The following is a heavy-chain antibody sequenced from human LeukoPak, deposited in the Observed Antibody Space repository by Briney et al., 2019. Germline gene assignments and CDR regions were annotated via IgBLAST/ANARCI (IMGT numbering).Heavy chain of an antibody. J-gene: IGHJ4*02. D-gene: IGHD3-3*01. CDR3: VGNQDFWSGYHAFEY. CDR2: VSASGGST. Sequence: GGSLRLSCAASGFTFSSYAMSWVRQAPGKGLEWVSTVSASGGSTYSADSVKGRFTISRDNSKNTLYLQMNSLRVENTAVYFCVGNQDFWSGYHAFEYWGQGILVTVSS. V-gene: IGHV3-23*01. CDR1: GFTFSSYA.